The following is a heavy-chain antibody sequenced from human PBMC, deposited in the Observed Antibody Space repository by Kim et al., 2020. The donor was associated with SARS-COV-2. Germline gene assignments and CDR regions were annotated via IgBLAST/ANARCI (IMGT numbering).Heavy chain of an antibody. CDR3: AREDASGGDAFDI. V-gene: IGHV3-30*01. J-gene: IGHJ3*02. Sequence: YADSVKGRFTISRDNSKNTLYLQMNSLRAEDTAVYYCAREDASGGDAFDIWGQGTMVTVSS. D-gene: IGHD2-15*01.